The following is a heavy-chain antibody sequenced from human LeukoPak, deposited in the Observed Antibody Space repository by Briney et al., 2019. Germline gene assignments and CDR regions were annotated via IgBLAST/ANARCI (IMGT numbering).Heavy chain of an antibody. D-gene: IGHD5-18*01. J-gene: IGHJ4*02. CDR2: ISSSSSYI. CDR1: GFTFSSYS. V-gene: IGHV3-21*01. Sequence: GGSLRLSCAASGFTFSSYSMNWVRQAPGKGLEGVSSISSSSSYIYYAGSVKGRFTISRDNAKNSLYLQMNSLRAEDTAVYYCASPGGYSYGYENFDYWGQGTLVTVSS. CDR3: ASPGGYSYGYENFDY.